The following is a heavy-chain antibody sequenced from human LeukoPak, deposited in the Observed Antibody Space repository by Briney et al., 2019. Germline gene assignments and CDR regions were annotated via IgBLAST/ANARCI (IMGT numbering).Heavy chain of an antibody. D-gene: IGHD6-13*01. V-gene: IGHV1-2*02. CDR3: ARTREYSSTWFFPPFDP. CDR2: INPNSGRT. J-gene: IGHJ5*02. Sequence: ASVKVSCKASGYTFTNYAISWVRQAPGQGLEWMGWINPNSGRTNYAHNFQGRVTLTRDPSISTAYMELTGLTSNDTGVYYCARTREYSSTWFFPPFDPWGQGTLVTVSS. CDR1: GYTFTNYA.